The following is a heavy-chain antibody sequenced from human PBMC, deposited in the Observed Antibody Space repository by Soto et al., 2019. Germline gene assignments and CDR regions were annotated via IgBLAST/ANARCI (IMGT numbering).Heavy chain of an antibody. CDR3: ARGRGQLVLDAFDN. Sequence: ASVKVSCKASGYTFTSYDINWVRQATGQGLEWMGWMNPNSGNTGYAQKFQGRVTMTRNTSISTAYMELSSLRSEDTAVYYCARGRGQLVLDAFDNWGQGTMVTVSS. CDR2: MNPNSGNT. V-gene: IGHV1-8*01. J-gene: IGHJ3*02. D-gene: IGHD6-6*01. CDR1: GYTFTSYD.